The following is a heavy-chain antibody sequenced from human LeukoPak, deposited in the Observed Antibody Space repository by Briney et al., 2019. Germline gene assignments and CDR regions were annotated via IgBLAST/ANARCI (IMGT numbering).Heavy chain of an antibody. CDR1: GFTFDDYA. CDR2: ISYDGSNK. CDR3: ASSYGSGSYGDY. Sequence: GGSLRLSCAASGFTFDDYAMHWVRQAPGKGLEWVAVISYDGSNKYYADSVKGRFTISRDNSKNTLYLQMNSLRAEDTAVYYCASSYGSGSYGDYWGQGTLVTVSS. J-gene: IGHJ4*02. V-gene: IGHV3-30-3*01. D-gene: IGHD3-10*01.